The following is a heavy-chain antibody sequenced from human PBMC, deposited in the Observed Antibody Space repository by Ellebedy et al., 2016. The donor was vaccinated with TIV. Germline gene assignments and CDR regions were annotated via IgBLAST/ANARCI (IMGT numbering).Heavy chain of an antibody. CDR2: IYYSGST. V-gene: IGHV4-39*01. CDR1: GGSISSSSFY. Sequence: SETLSLTCTVSGGSISSSSFYWGWIRQPPGKGLECIGTIYYSGSTYYNPSLKSRVTISVDTSKNQFSLKLSSVTAADTAVYYCAALQWLAPAWYFDLWGRGTLVTVSS. J-gene: IGHJ2*01. D-gene: IGHD6-19*01. CDR3: AALQWLAPAWYFDL.